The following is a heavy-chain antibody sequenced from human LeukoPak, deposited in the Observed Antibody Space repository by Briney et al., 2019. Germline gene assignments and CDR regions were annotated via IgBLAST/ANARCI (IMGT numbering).Heavy chain of an antibody. J-gene: IGHJ4*02. CDR2: IYYSGST. D-gene: IGHD3-9*01. CDR3: ARLRRDWRTTSAYYFDS. Sequence: NTSETLSLTCTVSGGSISSYYWSWIRQPPGKGLEWIGYIYYSGSTNYNPSLKTRVTMSVDTSKNRFSLRLNSVTAADTAVYFCARLRRDWRTTSAYYFDSWGQGILVTVSS. CDR1: GGSISSYY. V-gene: IGHV4-59*08.